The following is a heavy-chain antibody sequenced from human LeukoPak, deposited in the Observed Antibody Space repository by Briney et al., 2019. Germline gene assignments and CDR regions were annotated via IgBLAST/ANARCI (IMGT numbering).Heavy chain of an antibody. CDR2: IKQDGSEK. J-gene: IGHJ4*02. V-gene: IGHV3-7*04. D-gene: IGHD3-10*01. Sequence: GGSLRLSCAASGFTFSSYWMSWVRQAPGKGLEWVANIKQDGSEKYYVDSVKGRFTISRDNAKNSLYLQMNSLRAEDTAVYYCARVEGITMVRGVSFDYWGQGTLVTVSS. CDR3: ARVEGITMVRGVSFDY. CDR1: GFTFSSYW.